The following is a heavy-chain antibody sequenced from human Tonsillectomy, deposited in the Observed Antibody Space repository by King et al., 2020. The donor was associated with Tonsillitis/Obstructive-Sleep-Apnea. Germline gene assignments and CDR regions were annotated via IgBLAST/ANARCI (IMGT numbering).Heavy chain of an antibody. D-gene: IGHD1-26*01. CDR3: AVRGDFYYYDMDV. J-gene: IGHJ6*03. V-gene: IGHV1-18*01. CDR1: GYTFTRYG. CDR2: ISAYNGDT. Sequence: QVQLVQSGAEVKKPGASVKVSCKASGYTFTRYGINWVRQAPGQGLEWMGWISAYNGDTKYAQKFQGRVTMTRNISISTAYMELSSLRSEDTAVYYCAVRGDFYYYDMDVWGRGTTVTVSS.